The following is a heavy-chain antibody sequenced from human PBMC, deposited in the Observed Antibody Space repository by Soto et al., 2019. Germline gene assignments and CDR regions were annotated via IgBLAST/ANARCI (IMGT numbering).Heavy chain of an antibody. Sequence: ASVKVSCKASGYSFTSYGVSWVRQAPGQGLEWMGWISAYNANTNYAQKLQGRVTMTTETSTSTAYMELRSLTPDDTAVYYCARDYMYSSGRYAPDYWGQGTLVTSPQ. CDR2: ISAYNANT. CDR1: GYSFTSYG. J-gene: IGHJ4*02. V-gene: IGHV1-18*01. D-gene: IGHD6-19*01. CDR3: ARDYMYSSGRYAPDY.